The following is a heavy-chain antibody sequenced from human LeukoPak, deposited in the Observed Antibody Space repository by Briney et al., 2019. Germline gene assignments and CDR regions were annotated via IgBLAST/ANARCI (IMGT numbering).Heavy chain of an antibody. CDR2: IRSGGDYI. D-gene: IGHD3-22*01. J-gene: IGHJ4*02. V-gene: IGHV3-21*05. Sequence: PGGSLRLSCAGSGDGFTRHTMNWLRRAPGKGLEWISYIRSGGDYIYYADSVKGRFTISRDNARTSVYLQMNSLRVEDTAIYYCAREYDSRARFDSWGPGTLVTVSS. CDR3: AREYDSRARFDS. CDR1: GDGFTRHT.